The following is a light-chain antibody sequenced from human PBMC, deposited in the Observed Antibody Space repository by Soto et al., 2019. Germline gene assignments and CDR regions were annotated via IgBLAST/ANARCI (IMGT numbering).Light chain of an antibody. CDR2: GAS. Sequence: MTQSPATLSVSPGERDTLSCRTSHSVNSHVAWYQQKPGQAPRLLLYGASTRATGIPVRFSGSGFGTEFTLTISSLQSEDFAVYYCQQYNNWPPITFGQGTRLEIK. V-gene: IGKV3-15*01. CDR1: HSVNSH. J-gene: IGKJ5*01. CDR3: QQYNNWPPIT.